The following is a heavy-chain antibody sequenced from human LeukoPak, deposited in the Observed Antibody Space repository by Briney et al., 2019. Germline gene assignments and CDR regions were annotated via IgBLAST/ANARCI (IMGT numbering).Heavy chain of an antibody. CDR3: ARPLQYYDILTGQFRNDAFDI. J-gene: IGHJ3*02. Sequence: SETLSLTCTVSGDSISSSSYYWGWIRQPPGKGLEWIGSIYYSGSTYDNPSLKSRVTISVDTSKNQFSLKLSSVTAADTAVYYCARPLQYYDILTGQFRNDAFDIWGQGTMVTVSS. CDR1: GDSISSSSYY. CDR2: IYYSGST. D-gene: IGHD3-9*01. V-gene: IGHV4-39*01.